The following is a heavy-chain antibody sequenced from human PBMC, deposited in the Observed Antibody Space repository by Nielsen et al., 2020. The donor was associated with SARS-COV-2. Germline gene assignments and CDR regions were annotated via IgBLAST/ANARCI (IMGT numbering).Heavy chain of an antibody. Sequence: GSLRLSCAASGFAFRSYAMSWVRQPPGKGLEWIGSIYYSGSTYYNPSLKSRVTISVDTSKNQFSLKLSSVTAADTAVYYCASSYDILTGYYADYWGQGTLVTVSS. CDR1: GFAFRSYA. CDR3: ASSYDILTGYYADY. V-gene: IGHV4-39*01. D-gene: IGHD3-9*01. J-gene: IGHJ4*02. CDR2: IYYSGST.